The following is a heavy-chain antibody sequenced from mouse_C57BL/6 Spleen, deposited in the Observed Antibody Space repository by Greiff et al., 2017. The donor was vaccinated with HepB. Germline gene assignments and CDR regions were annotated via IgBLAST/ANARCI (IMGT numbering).Heavy chain of an antibody. D-gene: IGHD2-3*01. V-gene: IGHV1-52*01. Sequence: QVQLQQPGAELVRPGSSVKLSCKASGYTFTSYWMHWVKQRPIQGLEWIGNIDPSDSETHYNQKFKDKATLTVDKSSSTAYMQLSSLTSEDSAVYYGASDGYNWYFDVWGTGTTVTVSS. CDR1: GYTFTSYW. CDR2: IDPSDSET. J-gene: IGHJ1*03. CDR3: ASDGYNWYFDV.